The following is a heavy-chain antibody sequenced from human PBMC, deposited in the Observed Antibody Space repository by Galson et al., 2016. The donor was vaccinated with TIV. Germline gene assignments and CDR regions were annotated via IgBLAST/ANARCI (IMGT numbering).Heavy chain of an antibody. CDR2: IDPDGGTT. V-gene: IGHV1-2*04. J-gene: IGHJ4*02. D-gene: IGHD4-23*01. CDR3: ALVTPRIFN. CDR1: GFTFIGYY. Sequence: SCKASGFTFIGYYIHWVRQAPGQGLEWMGWIDPDGGTTNYAQKFQGWVTMTRDTSVATASMELSRLTSEDTAVYYCALVTPRIFNWGQGTLVTVSS.